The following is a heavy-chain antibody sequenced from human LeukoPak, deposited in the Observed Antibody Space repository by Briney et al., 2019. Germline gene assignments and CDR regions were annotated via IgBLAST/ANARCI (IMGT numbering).Heavy chain of an antibody. D-gene: IGHD2-15*01. CDR2: ISSSSSYI. Sequence: GGSLRLSCAASGFTFSSHSMNWVRQAPGKGLEWVSSISSSSSYIYYADSVKGRFTISRDNAKNSLYLHMNSLRAEDTAVYYCARVDVVVVAATNYYYMDVWGKGTTVTVSS. CDR3: ARVDVVVVAATNYYYMDV. V-gene: IGHV3-21*01. CDR1: GFTFSSHS. J-gene: IGHJ6*03.